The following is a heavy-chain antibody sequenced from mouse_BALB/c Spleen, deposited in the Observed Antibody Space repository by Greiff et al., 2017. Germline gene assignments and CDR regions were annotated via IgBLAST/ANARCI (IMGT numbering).Heavy chain of an antibody. CDR3: ARAVYYGSSYDAMDY. CDR1: GYTFTSYW. D-gene: IGHD1-1*01. J-gene: IGHJ4*01. Sequence: QVQLQQPGADLVKPGASVKLSCKASGYTFTSYWMHWVKQRPGQGLEWIGEINPSNGRTNYNEKFKSKATLTVDKSSSTAYMQLSSLTSEDSAVYYCARAVYYGSSYDAMDYWGQGTSVTVSS. CDR2: INPSNGRT. V-gene: IGHV1S81*02.